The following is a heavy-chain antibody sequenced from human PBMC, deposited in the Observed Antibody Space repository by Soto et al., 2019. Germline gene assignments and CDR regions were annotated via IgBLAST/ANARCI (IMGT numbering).Heavy chain of an antibody. CDR3: ARVGLTITRGAFDA. Sequence: QVQLQESGPGLVKPSGTLSLTCAVSGGSISSSHWWTWVRQSPGKGLEYIGEISHSGTSNSNPSLKSRVTLSVDKSKNHFSLALTSVIAADKAVYYCARVGLTITRGAFDAWGQGTLVIVSS. V-gene: IGHV4-4*02. D-gene: IGHD3-9*01. CDR1: GGSISSSHW. J-gene: IGHJ3*01. CDR2: ISHSGTS.